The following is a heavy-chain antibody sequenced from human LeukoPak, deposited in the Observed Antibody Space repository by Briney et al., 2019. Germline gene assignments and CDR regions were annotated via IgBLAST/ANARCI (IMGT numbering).Heavy chain of an antibody. Sequence: GGSLRLSCAASGFTFSSYGMHWVRQAPGKGLEWVAVIPYDGSNKYYADSVKGRFTISRDNSKNTLYLQMNSLRAEDTAVYYCAKDRIWFGEANYYGMDVWGQGTTVTVSS. D-gene: IGHD3-10*01. CDR1: GFTFSSYG. V-gene: IGHV3-30*18. CDR2: IPYDGSNK. CDR3: AKDRIWFGEANYYGMDV. J-gene: IGHJ6*02.